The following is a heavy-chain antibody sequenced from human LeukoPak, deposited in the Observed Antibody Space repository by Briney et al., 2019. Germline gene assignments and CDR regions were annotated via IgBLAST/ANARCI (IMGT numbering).Heavy chain of an antibody. V-gene: IGHV1-69*04. Sequence: SVKVSCKASGGTFSSYAISWVRQAPGQGLEWMGRIIPILGIANYAQKFQGRVTITADESTSTAYMELSSLRSEDTAVYYCASRASGYYYDWFDPWGQGTLVTVSS. CDR1: GGTFSSYA. J-gene: IGHJ5*02. D-gene: IGHD3-22*01. CDR2: IIPILGIA. CDR3: ASRASGYYYDWFDP.